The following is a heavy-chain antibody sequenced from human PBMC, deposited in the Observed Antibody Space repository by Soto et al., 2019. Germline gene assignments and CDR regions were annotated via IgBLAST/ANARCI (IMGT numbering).Heavy chain of an antibody. D-gene: IGHD3-22*01. Sequence: GGSLRLSCAASGFTFSSYAMSWVRQAPGKGLEWVSAISGSGGSTYYADSVKGRFTISRDNSKNTLYLQMNSLRAEDTAVYYCARDKYYYDSSGYLDAFDIWGQGTMVTVS. V-gene: IGHV3-23*01. CDR1: GFTFSSYA. CDR2: ISGSGGST. J-gene: IGHJ3*02. CDR3: ARDKYYYDSSGYLDAFDI.